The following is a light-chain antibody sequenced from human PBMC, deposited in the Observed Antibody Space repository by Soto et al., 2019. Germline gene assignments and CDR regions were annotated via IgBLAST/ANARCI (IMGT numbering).Light chain of an antibody. Sequence: EIVLTQSPGTLSLSPGERATLSCRASQSIRSIYLAWYQQKAGRAPRLVIYGTSSRATGIPDRVSGSGSGTDVTLTISRLEPEDFAVYYCHKYGELAITFGQGTRLEIK. J-gene: IGKJ5*01. CDR1: QSIRSIY. CDR3: HKYGELAIT. V-gene: IGKV3-20*01. CDR2: GTS.